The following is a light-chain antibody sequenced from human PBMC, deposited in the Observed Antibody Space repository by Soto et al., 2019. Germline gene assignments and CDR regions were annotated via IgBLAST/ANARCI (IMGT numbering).Light chain of an antibody. CDR3: CSYAGSSFYV. J-gene: IGLJ1*01. V-gene: IGLV2-23*01. CDR1: SSDVGSYNL. CDR2: EGS. Sequence: QSVLTQPASVSGSRGQSITISCTGTSSDVGSYNLVSWYQQHPGKAPKLMIYEGSKRPSGVSNRFSGSKSGNTASLTISGLQAEDEADYYCCSYAGSSFYVFGTGTKVTVL.